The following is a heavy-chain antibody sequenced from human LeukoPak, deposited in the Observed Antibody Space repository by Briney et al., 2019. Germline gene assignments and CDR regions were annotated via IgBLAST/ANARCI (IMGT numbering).Heavy chain of an antibody. CDR3: AREGSSSSCNFDY. D-gene: IGHD6-13*01. V-gene: IGHV3-53*01. CDR2: IYTGGST. CDR1: GFTVSSNY. Sequence: PGGSLRLSCAASGFTVSSNYMTWVRQAPGKGLEWVSFIYTGGSTYYADSVKGRFTISRDNAKNSLYLQMNSLRAEDTAVYYCAREGSSSSCNFDYWGQGTLVTVSS. J-gene: IGHJ4*02.